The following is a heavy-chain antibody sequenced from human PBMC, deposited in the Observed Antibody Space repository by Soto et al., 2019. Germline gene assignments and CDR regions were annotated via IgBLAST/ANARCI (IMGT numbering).Heavy chain of an antibody. CDR3: ARARYLGYSNTYYFDY. J-gene: IGHJ4*02. D-gene: IGHD6-13*01. V-gene: IGHV1-69*12. CDR2: IIPIFGTA. Sequence: QVQLVQSGAEVKKPGSSVKVSCKASGGTFSSYAISWVRQAPGQGLEWMGGIIPIFGTANYAQKFQGRVTITADESTSTADMELSSLRSEDTAVYYCARARYLGYSNTYYFDYWGQGTLVTVSS. CDR1: GGTFSSYA.